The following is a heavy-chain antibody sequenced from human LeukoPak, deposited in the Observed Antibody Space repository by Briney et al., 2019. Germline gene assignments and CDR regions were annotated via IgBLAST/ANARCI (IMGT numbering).Heavy chain of an antibody. CDR1: GCTFTSYG. D-gene: IGHD3-22*01. CDR3: ARGTYYYASSGSGAFDI. CDR2: INPSGGST. V-gene: IGHV1-46*01. Sequence: GASVKVSCKASGCTFTSYGISWVRQAPGQGLEWMGIINPSGGSTSYEQKFQGRVTMTRDTSTSTVYMEMSSLTSEDTAVYYCARGTYYYASSGSGAFDIWGQGTMVTVSS. J-gene: IGHJ3*02.